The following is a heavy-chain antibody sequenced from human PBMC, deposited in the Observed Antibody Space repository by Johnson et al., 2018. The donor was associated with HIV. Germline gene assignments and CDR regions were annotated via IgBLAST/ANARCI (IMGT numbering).Heavy chain of an antibody. CDR1: GFTFSDYA. CDR3: GRGMAAAN. V-gene: IGHV3-9*01. CDR2: LSWNSGSI. J-gene: IGHJ3*01. D-gene: IGHD6-13*01. Sequence: VQLVESGGGVVQPGRSLRLSCAASGFTFSDYAMHWVRQAPGKGLEWVSGLSWNSGSIGYVDSVTGRFTISRDNADNSLSLQMNSLTVDDTAIYYCGRGMAAANWGQGTMVTVSS.